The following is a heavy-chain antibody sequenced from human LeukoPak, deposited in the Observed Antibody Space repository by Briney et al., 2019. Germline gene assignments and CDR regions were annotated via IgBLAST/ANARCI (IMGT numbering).Heavy chain of an antibody. CDR3: ARVNGYLGSGNYFFNY. J-gene: IGHJ4*02. Sequence: TGGSLRLSCIASVFTFSHDKIRWVRQAPGKGLEWISFITTSGSTTYYADSVKGRFTISRDNAKNSLYLQMNSLRAEDTALYYCARVNGYLGSGNYFFNYWSQGTLVTVSS. D-gene: IGHD3-10*01. V-gene: IGHV3-48*03. CDR1: VFTFSHDK. CDR2: ITTSGSTT.